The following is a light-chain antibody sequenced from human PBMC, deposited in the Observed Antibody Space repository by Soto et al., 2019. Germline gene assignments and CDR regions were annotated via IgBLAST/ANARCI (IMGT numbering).Light chain of an antibody. CDR3: QDFAYPEWT. CDR1: QSSSSQY. Sequence: VLTQSPDTLSLSPGERATLSCRASQSSSSQYLAWYQQRPGQPPRLLIYGVFIRANGIPVRFSGSGFGSDFTLTISRLEPEDFAVYYCQDFAYPEWTFGQGTKVEI. CDR2: GVF. V-gene: IGKV3-20*01. J-gene: IGKJ1*01.